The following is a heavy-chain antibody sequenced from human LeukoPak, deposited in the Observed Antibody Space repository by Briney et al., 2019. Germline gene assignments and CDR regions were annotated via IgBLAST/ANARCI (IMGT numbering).Heavy chain of an antibody. CDR3: ARQVVVAGFDD. J-gene: IGHJ4*02. CDR1: GGNFRDYA. Sequence: SVRVSCKASGGNFRDYALSRVRLAPGQGLEWMGGIIPIFDSPTYGQKFQDRVTMTIDESTATAYLELNSLRSDDTAIYYCARQVVVAGFDDWGQGTLVTVSS. V-gene: IGHV1-69*05. D-gene: IGHD2-15*01. CDR2: IIPIFDSP.